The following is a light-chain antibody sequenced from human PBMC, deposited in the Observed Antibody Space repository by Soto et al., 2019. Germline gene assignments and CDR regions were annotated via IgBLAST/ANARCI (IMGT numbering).Light chain of an antibody. V-gene: IGLV3-1*01. CDR2: QDN. CDR1: KLGDKY. Sequence: SYELTQPPSVSVSPGQTASITCSGDKLGDKYACWYQQKPGQSPVLVIYQDNKRPSGIPERFSASNSGNTATLTISGTQAMDEADYYCQAWDSSTVVFGGGTKVTVL. CDR3: QAWDSSTVV. J-gene: IGLJ2*01.